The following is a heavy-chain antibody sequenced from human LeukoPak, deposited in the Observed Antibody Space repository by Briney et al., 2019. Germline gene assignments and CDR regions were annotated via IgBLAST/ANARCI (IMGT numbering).Heavy chain of an antibody. CDR1: GYSFTSYW. V-gene: IGHV5-51*01. CDR2: IYPGDSDT. Sequence: GESLKISCKGSGYSFTSYWIGWVRQMPGKGLEWMGIIYPGDSDTRYSPSFQGQATISADKSISTAYLQWSSLKASDTARYYWARHAHWGSGPYYFEYWGQGTLVTVSS. CDR3: ARHAHWGSGPYYFEY. J-gene: IGHJ4*02. D-gene: IGHD7-27*01.